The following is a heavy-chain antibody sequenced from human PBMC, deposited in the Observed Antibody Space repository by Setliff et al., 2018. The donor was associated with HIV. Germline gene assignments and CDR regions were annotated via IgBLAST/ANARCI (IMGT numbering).Heavy chain of an antibody. CDR2: IIPIFGTV. CDR3: ERVAHRLSGGIDY. J-gene: IGHJ4*02. D-gene: IGHD2-15*01. V-gene: IGHV1-69*13. CDR1: GGTFSSYA. Sequence: SVKVSCKASGGTFSSYAISWVRQAPGQGLEWMGGIIPIFGTVRYAQKFQGRVTITADESMSTAYMELHWLTSDDTAVYYCERVAHRLSGGIDYRGQGTQVTVSS.